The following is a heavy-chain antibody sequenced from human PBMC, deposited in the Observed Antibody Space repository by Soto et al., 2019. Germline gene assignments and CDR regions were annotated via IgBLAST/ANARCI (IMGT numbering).Heavy chain of an antibody. CDR3: ARDIVVVPAASPYYFDY. CDR2: ISAYNGNT. CDR1: GYTFTSYG. Sequence: VASVKVSCKASGYTFTSYGISWVRQAPGQGLEWMGWISAYNGNTNYAQKLQGRVTMTTDTSTSTAYMELRSLRSDDTAVYYCARDIVVVPAASPYYFDYWGQGTLVTVSS. V-gene: IGHV1-18*01. D-gene: IGHD2-2*01. J-gene: IGHJ4*02.